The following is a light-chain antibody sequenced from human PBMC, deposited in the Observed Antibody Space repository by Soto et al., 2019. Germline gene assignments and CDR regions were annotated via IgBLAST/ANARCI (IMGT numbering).Light chain of an antibody. J-gene: IGKJ2*01. Sequence: EIVLTQSPGTLSLSPGERATLSCRASQSVSSSYLAWYKQKPGQAPRIIIYGASSRATGIPDRFSGSGSGTDFTLTISRLEPEDFAVYYCQQYGSSPLAFGQGTKLEIK. CDR3: QQYGSSPLA. CDR2: GAS. V-gene: IGKV3-20*01. CDR1: QSVSSSY.